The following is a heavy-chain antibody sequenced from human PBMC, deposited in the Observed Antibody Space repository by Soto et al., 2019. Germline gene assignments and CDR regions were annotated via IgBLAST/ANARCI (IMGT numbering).Heavy chain of an antibody. J-gene: IGHJ2*01. V-gene: IGHV6-1*01. Sequence: XXTLSITCAISGDSVSSDSAAWNCIRQSPSRGLEWLGRTYYRSKWYNDYAGSVKSRITINPDTSKNQFSLQLNSVTTEDTAVYYCARDQAGPIDWYFDLWGRGTLVTVSS. CDR1: GDSVSSDSAA. CDR2: TYYRSKWYN. CDR3: ARDQAGPIDWYFDL.